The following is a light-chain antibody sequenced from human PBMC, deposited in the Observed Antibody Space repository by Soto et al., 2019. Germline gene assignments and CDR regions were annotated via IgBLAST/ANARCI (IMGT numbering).Light chain of an antibody. V-gene: IGKV4-1*01. CDR3: QQYYSTLWT. Sequence: DIVMTQFPDSLAVSLGERATINCKSSQSVLYSSNNKNCLAWYQQKPGQPPKLLIYWASTRESGVPDRFSGSGSGTDFTLTISSLQAEDVAVYYCQQYYSTLWTFGQGTKVEIK. CDR1: QSVLYSSNNKNC. CDR2: WAS. J-gene: IGKJ1*01.